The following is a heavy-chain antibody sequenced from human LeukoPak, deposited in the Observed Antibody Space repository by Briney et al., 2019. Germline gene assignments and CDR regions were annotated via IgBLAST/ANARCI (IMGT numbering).Heavy chain of an antibody. J-gene: IGHJ4*02. D-gene: IGHD4-17*01. CDR3: ARRDDYGYSVVY. CDR2: ISVSGAGT. V-gene: IGHV3-23*01. CDR1: GFTFSSYV. Sequence: PGGSLRLSCAASGFTFSSYVMSWVRQAPGKGLEWVSSISVSGAGTYYADSVKGRFTITRDNSRNTLDLQMNSLRAEDSAVYYCARRDDYGYSVVYWGQGILVTVSS.